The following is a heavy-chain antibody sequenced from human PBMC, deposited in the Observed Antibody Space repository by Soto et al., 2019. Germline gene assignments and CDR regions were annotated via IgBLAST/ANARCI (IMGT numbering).Heavy chain of an antibody. CDR1: GFTFSSCA. V-gene: IGHV3-30-3*01. CDR2: ISYDGSNK. J-gene: IGHJ4*02. D-gene: IGHD3-22*01. Sequence: GGSLRLSCAASGFTFSSCAMHWVRQAPGKGLEWVAVISYDGSNKYYADSVRGRFTISRDNSENTLYLQMNSLRAEDTAVYYCARDDYYDSSGLPGYWGQGTLVTVSS. CDR3: ARDDYYDSSGLPGY.